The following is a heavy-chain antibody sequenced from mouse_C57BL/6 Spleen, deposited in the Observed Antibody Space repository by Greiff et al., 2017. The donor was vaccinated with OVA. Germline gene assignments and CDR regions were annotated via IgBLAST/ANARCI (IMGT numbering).Heavy chain of an antibody. Sequence: VQLQQSGPELVKPGASVKISCKASGYAFSSSWMNWVKQRPGKGLEWIGRIYPGDGDTNYNGKFKGKATLTADKSSSTAYMQLSSLTSEDAAVYFCARAGSHWYFDVWGTGTTVTVSS. D-gene: IGHD1-1*01. CDR2: IYPGDGDT. V-gene: IGHV1-82*01. J-gene: IGHJ1*03. CDR3: ARAGSHWYFDV. CDR1: GYAFSSSW.